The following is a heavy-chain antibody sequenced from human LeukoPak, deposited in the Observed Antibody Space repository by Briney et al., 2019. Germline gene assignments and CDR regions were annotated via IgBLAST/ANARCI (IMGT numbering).Heavy chain of an antibody. V-gene: IGHV4-59*01. D-gene: IGHD5-24*01. J-gene: IGHJ3*02. CDR3: ARGTEEVSTISETFDT. CDR2: VYYGGSS. CDR1: GGSMNNFF. Sequence: SETLSLTCIVSGGSMNNFFWAWIRQTPEKRLEWIGYVYYGGSSKYNPSLERRVSISLDTSKNQFSLRLTAVTAADAATYYCARGTEEVSTISETFDTWGQGTAVTVSS.